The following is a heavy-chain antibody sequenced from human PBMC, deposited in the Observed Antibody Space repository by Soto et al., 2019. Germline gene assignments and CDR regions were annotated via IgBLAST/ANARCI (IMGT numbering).Heavy chain of an antibody. V-gene: IGHV3-53*01. CDR1: GFTVSSNY. Sequence: GGSLRLSCAASGFTVSSNYMSWVRQATGKGLEWVSVIYSGGSTYYADSVKGRFTISRDNSKNTLYLQMNSLRAEDTAVYYCVRDWATALDYWGQGTLVTVSS. D-gene: IGHD5-12*01. CDR3: VRDWATALDY. J-gene: IGHJ4*02. CDR2: IYSGGST.